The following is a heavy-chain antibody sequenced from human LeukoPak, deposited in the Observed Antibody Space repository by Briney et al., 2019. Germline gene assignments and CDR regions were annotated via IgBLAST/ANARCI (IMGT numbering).Heavy chain of an antibody. J-gene: IGHJ3*02. CDR2: IYYSGST. Sequence: SETLSLTCTVSGGSISSGGYYWSWIRQHPGKGLEWIGYIYYSGSTNYNPSLKSRVTISVDTSKNQFSLKLSSVTAADTAVYYCARYRPRDAFDIWGQGTMVTVSS. V-gene: IGHV4-61*08. D-gene: IGHD1-14*01. CDR1: GGSISSGGYY. CDR3: ARYRPRDAFDI.